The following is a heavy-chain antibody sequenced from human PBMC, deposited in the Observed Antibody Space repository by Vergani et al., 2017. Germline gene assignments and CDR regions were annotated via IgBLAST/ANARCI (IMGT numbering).Heavy chain of an antibody. V-gene: IGHV1-69*02. CDR2: IIPILGIA. J-gene: IGHJ4*02. CDR1: GGTFSSYT. CDR3: AGEYGSSWYEGSNFDY. D-gene: IGHD6-13*01. Sequence: QVQLVQSGAEVKKPGSSVKVSCKASGGTFSSYTISWVRQAPGQGLEWMGRIIPILGIANYAQKFQGRVTITADKSTSTAYMELSSLRSGDTAVYYCAGEYGSSWYEGSNFDYWGQGTLVTVSS.